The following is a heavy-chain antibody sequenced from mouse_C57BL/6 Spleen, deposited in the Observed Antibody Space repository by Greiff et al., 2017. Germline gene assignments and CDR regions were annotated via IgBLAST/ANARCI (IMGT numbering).Heavy chain of an antibody. CDR3: ARNYGSSHYYAMDY. Sequence: EVKLMESGGGLVQPGGSLKLSCAASGFTFSDYYMYWVRQTPEKRLEWVAYISNGGGSTYYPDTVKGRFTISRDNAKNTLYLQMSRLKSEDTAMYYCARNYGSSHYYAMDYWGQGTSVTVSS. D-gene: IGHD1-1*01. J-gene: IGHJ4*01. CDR1: GFTFSDYY. CDR2: ISNGGGST. V-gene: IGHV5-12*01.